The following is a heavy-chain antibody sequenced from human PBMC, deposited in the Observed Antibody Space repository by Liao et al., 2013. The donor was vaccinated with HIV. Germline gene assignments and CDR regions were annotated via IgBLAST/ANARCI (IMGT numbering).Heavy chain of an antibody. D-gene: IGHD3-9*01. Sequence: QLQLQEAGPGLVKPSETLSLTCTVSTGSISSNNYYWGWIRQPPGKGLEWIGRVYTSGSAHYNPSLTGRVTISVDTSKNQFSLNLNSATAADTAIYYCARVHQNDWNYFDYWGQGTVVTVSS. CDR1: TGSISSNNYY. CDR3: ARVHQNDWNYFDY. V-gene: IGHV4-39*07. J-gene: IGHJ4*02. CDR2: VYTSGSA.